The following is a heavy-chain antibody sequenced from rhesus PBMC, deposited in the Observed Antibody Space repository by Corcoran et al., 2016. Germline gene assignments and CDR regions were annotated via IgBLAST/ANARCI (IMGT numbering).Heavy chain of an antibody. V-gene: IGHV4-76*01. CDR2: IYGSSGST. Sequence: QVQLQESGPGVVKPSETPSLTCAVSGYSISSGYDWSWIRQPPGKGLEWIGYIYGSSGSTNYNPSLKNRVTISKDTSKNQFSLKLSSVTAADTAVYYCARGAAAGFDYWGQGVLVTVSS. D-gene: IGHD6-25*01. J-gene: IGHJ4*01. CDR1: GYSISSGYD. CDR3: ARGAAAGFDY.